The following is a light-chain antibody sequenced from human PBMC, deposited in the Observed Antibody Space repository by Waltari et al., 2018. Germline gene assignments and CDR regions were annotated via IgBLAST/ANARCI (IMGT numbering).Light chain of an antibody. CDR3: QQYNNPHAFT. V-gene: IGKV4-1*01. CDR2: WAS. J-gene: IGKJ3*01. CDR1: QSVAYTSDNKNC. Sequence: DIVMTQSPDSLAVSLGERATINCKSSQSVAYTSDNKNCLAWYQQKPGQPPKLLIYWASTREAGVPDRFSGSGSGTDFTLTISSLQAEDVAVYYCQQYNNPHAFTFGPGTKVDIK.